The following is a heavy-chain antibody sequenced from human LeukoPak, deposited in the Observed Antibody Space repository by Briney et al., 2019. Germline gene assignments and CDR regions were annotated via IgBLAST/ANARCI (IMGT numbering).Heavy chain of an antibody. CDR1: GGSISSYY. Sequence: SETLSLTCTVSGGSISSYYWSWIRQPPGKGLEWIGYIYYSGSTNYNPSLKSRVTISVDTSKNQFSLKLSSVTAEDTAVYYCARVPLGIAVAGPSYYYYYGMDVWGQGTTVTVSS. CDR2: IYYSGST. V-gene: IGHV4-59*01. CDR3: ARVPLGIAVAGPSYYYYYGMDV. J-gene: IGHJ6*02. D-gene: IGHD6-19*01.